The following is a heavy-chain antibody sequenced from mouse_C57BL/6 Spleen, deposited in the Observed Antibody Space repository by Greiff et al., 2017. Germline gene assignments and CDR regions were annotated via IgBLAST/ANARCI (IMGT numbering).Heavy chain of an antibody. CDR3: TRDLPGSLYYAMDY. CDR2: ISSGGDYI. CDR1: GFTFSSYA. J-gene: IGHJ4*01. Sequence: EVMLVESGEGLVKPGGSLKLSCAASGFTFSSYAMSWVRQTPEKRLEWVAYISSGGDYIYYADTVKGRFTISRDNARNTLYLQMSSLKSEDTAMYYGTRDLPGSLYYAMDYWGQGTSVTVSS. D-gene: IGHD1-1*01. V-gene: IGHV5-9-1*02.